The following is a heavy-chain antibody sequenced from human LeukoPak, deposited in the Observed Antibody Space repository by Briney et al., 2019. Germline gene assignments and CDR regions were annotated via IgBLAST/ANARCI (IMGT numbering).Heavy chain of an antibody. Sequence: GGSLRLSCAASGFTVSSNYMSWVRQAPGKGLEWVSDIYSGGSTYYADSVKGRFTISRDNSKNSLYLQMNSLRAEDTAVYYCARDRNFSYVDYWGQGSLVTVSS. CDR2: IYSGGST. V-gene: IGHV3-66*01. J-gene: IGHJ4*02. D-gene: IGHD2/OR15-2a*01. CDR3: ARDRNFSYVDY. CDR1: GFTVSSNY.